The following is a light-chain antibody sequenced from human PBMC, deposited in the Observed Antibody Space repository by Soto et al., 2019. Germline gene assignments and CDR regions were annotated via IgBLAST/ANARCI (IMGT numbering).Light chain of an antibody. J-gene: IGKJ1*01. CDR1: LTIGDS. Sequence: IQLTQYPSSLSASVGDRVTITCRASLTIGDSLSWFQQKAGKPPTLLIYGASALQSGVPSRFSGSRPGTEFTLTISSLQPDDFATYYCQQYNSYSWTFGQGTKVDIK. V-gene: IGKV1-16*01. CDR3: QQYNSYSWT. CDR2: GAS.